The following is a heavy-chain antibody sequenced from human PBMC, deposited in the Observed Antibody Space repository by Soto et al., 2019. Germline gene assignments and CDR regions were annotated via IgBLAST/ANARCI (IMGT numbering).Heavy chain of an antibody. Sequence: QVQLVQSGAEVKKPGSSVKVSCKASGGTFSSYAISWVRQAPGQGLEWMGGIIPIFGTANYAQKFQGRVTITADESTSTAYIELISLRSEDTDVYYCARPNYYDSSGYYGGYYYYGMDVWGQGTTVTVSS. CDR2: IIPIFGTA. CDR3: ARPNYYDSSGYYGGYYYYGMDV. D-gene: IGHD3-22*01. CDR1: GGTFSSYA. V-gene: IGHV1-69*01. J-gene: IGHJ6*02.